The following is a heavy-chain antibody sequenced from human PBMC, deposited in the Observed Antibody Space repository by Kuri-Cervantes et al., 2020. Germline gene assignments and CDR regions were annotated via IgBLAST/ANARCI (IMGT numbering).Heavy chain of an antibody. Sequence: SETLSLTCAVYGGSFSGYYWSWIRQPPGKGLEWIGEINHSGSTNYNPSLKSRVTISVDTSKNQFSLKLSSVTAANTAVYYCARGYGDYEVRYDPWGQGTLVTVSS. D-gene: IGHD4-17*01. CDR2: INHSGST. V-gene: IGHV4-34*01. CDR3: ARGYGDYEVRYDP. CDR1: GGSFSGYY. J-gene: IGHJ5*02.